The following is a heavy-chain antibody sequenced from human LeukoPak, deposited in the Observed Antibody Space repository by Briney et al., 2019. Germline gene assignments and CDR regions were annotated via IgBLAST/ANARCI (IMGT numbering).Heavy chain of an antibody. Sequence: PSETLSLTCTVSGGSISSGGYYWSWIRQPPGKGLEWIGSIYYSGSTYYNPSLKSRVTISVDTSKNQFSLKLSSVTAADTAVYYCARDSSGWNDAFDIWGQGTMVTVSS. V-gene: IGHV4-39*07. CDR1: GGSISSGGYY. D-gene: IGHD6-19*01. J-gene: IGHJ3*02. CDR2: IYYSGST. CDR3: ARDSSGWNDAFDI.